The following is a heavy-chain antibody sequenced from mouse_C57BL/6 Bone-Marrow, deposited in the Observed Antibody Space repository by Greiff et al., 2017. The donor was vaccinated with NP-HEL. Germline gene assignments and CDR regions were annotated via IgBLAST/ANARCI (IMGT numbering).Heavy chain of an antibody. Sequence: EVQLVESGPELVKPGASVKISCKASGYSFTGYYMNWVKQSPEKSLEWIGEINPSTGGTTYNQKFKAKATLTVDKSSSTAYMQLKSLTSEDSAVYYCAREEGPMAPFAYWGQGTLVTVSA. CDR2: INPSTGGT. D-gene: IGHD1-1*02. V-gene: IGHV1-42*01. CDR1: GYSFTGYY. CDR3: AREEGPMAPFAY. J-gene: IGHJ3*01.